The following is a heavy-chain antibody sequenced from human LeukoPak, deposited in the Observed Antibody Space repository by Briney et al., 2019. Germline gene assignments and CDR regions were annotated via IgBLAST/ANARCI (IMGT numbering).Heavy chain of an antibody. D-gene: IGHD3-22*01. CDR3: AKGDYYDSSGFDY. CDR2: VDGGGGGT. J-gene: IGHJ4*02. Sequence: GGSLRLSCAASGFTLSSYAMTWVRQAPGRGLEWVSSVDGGGGGTYYADSVKGRFTISRDNSKNTLYLQMNSLRAEDTAVYYCAKGDYYDSSGFDYWGQGTLVTVSS. V-gene: IGHV3-23*01. CDR1: GFTLSSYA.